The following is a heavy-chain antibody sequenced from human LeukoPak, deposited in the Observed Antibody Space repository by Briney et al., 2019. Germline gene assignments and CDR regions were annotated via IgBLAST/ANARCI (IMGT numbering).Heavy chain of an antibody. Sequence: PSETLSLTCTVSGGSISSGGYYWSWIRQHPGKGLEWIGYIYYSGSTYYNPSLKSRVTISVDKSKNQFSLKLSSVTAADTAVYYCARHSVVVVPAATIDYYYYGMDVWGQGTTVTVSS. CDR3: ARHSVVVVPAATIDYYYYGMDV. D-gene: IGHD2-2*01. CDR1: GGSISSGGYY. CDR2: IYYSGST. J-gene: IGHJ6*02. V-gene: IGHV4-31*03.